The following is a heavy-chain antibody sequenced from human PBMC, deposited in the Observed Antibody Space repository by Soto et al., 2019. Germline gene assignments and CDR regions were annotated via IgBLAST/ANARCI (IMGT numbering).Heavy chain of an antibody. CDR1: GFTFSNYG. Sequence: QVQLVESGGRVVQPGGSLRLSCAASGFTFSNYGMHWVRQAPGKGLEWVAVIWYDGNNKYYADSVKGRFTISRDNSNNTLYVQMTSLRAEDTAVYYCARGLHSLFDYWGQGTLVTVSS. CDR2: IWYDGNNK. V-gene: IGHV3-33*01. J-gene: IGHJ4*02. D-gene: IGHD2-21*01. CDR3: ARGLHSLFDY.